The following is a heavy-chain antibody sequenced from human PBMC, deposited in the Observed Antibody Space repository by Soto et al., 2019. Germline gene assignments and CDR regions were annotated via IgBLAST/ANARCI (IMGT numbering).Heavy chain of an antibody. CDR1: GGSISSYY. V-gene: IGHV4-59*08. CDR2: IYYSGST. J-gene: IGHJ5*02. D-gene: IGHD1-26*01. Sequence: PSETLSLTCTVSGGSISSYYWSWIRQPPGKGLEWIGYIYYSGSTNYNPSLKSRVTISVDTSKNQFSLKLSSVTAADTAVYYCARGLGAIRVNNWFDPWGQGTLVTVSS. CDR3: ARGLGAIRVNNWFDP.